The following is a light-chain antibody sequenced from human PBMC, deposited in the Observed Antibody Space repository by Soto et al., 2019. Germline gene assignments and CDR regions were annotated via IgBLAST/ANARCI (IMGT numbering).Light chain of an antibody. CDR3: QVWDSNSDHRGV. V-gene: IGLV3-21*02. CDR2: DDS. CDR1: DRVSKS. J-gene: IGLJ3*02. Sequence: ARIGCWGNDRVSKSVHWYQPKPAQAPVLVGYDDSDRRSGIPERFSGSNSGNTATLTISGVEAGDEADYFCQVWDSNSDHRGVFGVGTQLTVL.